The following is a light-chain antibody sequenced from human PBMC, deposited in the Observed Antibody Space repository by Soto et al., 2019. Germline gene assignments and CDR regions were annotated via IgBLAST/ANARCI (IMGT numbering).Light chain of an antibody. CDR2: SSD. V-gene: IGLV1-44*01. CDR1: SSNIGSNT. Sequence: QSVLTQPPSMSGTPGQRVTISCSGSSSNIGSNTVNWYQQLPGTAPKLLIYSSDQRPSGVPDRVSGSKSGTSASLAISGLQPEDEADYYCATWDDSLDGPVFGGGTKLTVL. CDR3: ATWDDSLDGPV. J-gene: IGLJ2*01.